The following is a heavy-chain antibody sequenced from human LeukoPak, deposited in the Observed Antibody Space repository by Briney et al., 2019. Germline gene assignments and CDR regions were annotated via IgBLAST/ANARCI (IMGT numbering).Heavy chain of an antibody. CDR2: IYYSGRT. CDR3: AREFLYCSGGSCYLGLYDY. Sequence: SETLSLTCTVSGGSISSSSYYWGWIRQPPGKGLEWIGSIYYSGRTYYNPSLKSRVTISVDTSKNQFSLKLSSVTAADTAVYYCAREFLYCSGGSCYLGLYDYWGQGTLVTVSS. J-gene: IGHJ4*02. CDR1: GGSISSSSYY. D-gene: IGHD2-15*01. V-gene: IGHV4-39*01.